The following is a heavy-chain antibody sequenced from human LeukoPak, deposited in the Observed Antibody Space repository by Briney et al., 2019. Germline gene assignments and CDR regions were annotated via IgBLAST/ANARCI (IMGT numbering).Heavy chain of an antibody. D-gene: IGHD3-22*01. V-gene: IGHV3-23*01. J-gene: IGHJ4*02. CDR2: ISGSGGST. CDR3: AKVGDYYDSSGYYPFDY. CDR1: GFTFSSYA. Sequence: PGGSLRLSCEASGFTFSSYAMSWVRQAPGKGLEWVSAISGSGGSTYYADSVKGRFTISRDNSKNTLYLQMNSLRAEDTAVYYCAKVGDYYDSSGYYPFDYWGQGTLVTVSS.